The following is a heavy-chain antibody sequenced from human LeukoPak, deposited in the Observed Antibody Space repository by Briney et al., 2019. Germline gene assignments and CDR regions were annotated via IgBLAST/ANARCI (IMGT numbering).Heavy chain of an antibody. Sequence: GGSLRLPCAASGFTFSSYGMNWVRQAPGKGLEWVSSISGSGGGAYYGGSVKGRFTISRDNSKNTLYLQMNNLRAEDTAVYYCAKEVEMARIGGGLDVWGQGTTVTVSS. CDR3: AKEVEMARIGGGLDV. V-gene: IGHV3-23*01. CDR1: GFTFSSYG. D-gene: IGHD5-24*01. CDR2: ISGSGGGA. J-gene: IGHJ6*02.